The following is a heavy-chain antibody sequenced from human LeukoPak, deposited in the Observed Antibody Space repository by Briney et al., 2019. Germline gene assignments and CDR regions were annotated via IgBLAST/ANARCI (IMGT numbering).Heavy chain of an antibody. D-gene: IGHD3-10*01. CDR1: GGSISNYY. V-gene: IGHV4-59*08. CDR2: IYYSGST. J-gene: IGHJ4*02. Sequence: SETLSLTCTASGGSISNYYWSWIRQPPGKGLEWIGYIYYSGSTNYNPSLKSRVTISVDTSSNQFSLKLNSVTAADTAVYYCARRAYGSGSFNRYHFDYWGQGTLVAVSS. CDR3: ARRAYGSGSFNRYHFDY.